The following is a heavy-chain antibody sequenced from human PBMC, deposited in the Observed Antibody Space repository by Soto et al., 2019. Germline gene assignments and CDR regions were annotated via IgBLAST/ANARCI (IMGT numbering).Heavy chain of an antibody. CDR1: GYTFTSYG. D-gene: IGHD2-2*01. V-gene: IGHV1-18*01. CDR2: ISAYNGNT. Sequence: GASVKVSCKASGYTFTSYGISWVRQAPGQGLEWMGWISAYNGNTNYAQKLQGRVTMTTDTSTSTAYMELRSLRSDDTAVYYCARDDIVVVPAAMPDYWGQGTLVTVSS. J-gene: IGHJ4*02. CDR3: ARDDIVVVPAAMPDY.